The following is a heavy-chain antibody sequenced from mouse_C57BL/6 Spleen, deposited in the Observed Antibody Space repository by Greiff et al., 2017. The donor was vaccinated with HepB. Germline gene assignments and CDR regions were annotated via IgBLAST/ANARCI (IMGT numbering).Heavy chain of an antibody. Sequence: VQLKQSGPGLVKPSQSLSLTCSVTGYSITSGYYWNWIRQFPGNKLEWMGYISYDGSNNYNPSLKNRISITRDTSKNQFFLKLNSVTTEDTATYYCARHFYAMDYWGQGTSVTVSS. CDR2: ISYDGSN. V-gene: IGHV3-6*01. J-gene: IGHJ4*01. CDR3: ARHFYAMDY. CDR1: GYSITSGYY.